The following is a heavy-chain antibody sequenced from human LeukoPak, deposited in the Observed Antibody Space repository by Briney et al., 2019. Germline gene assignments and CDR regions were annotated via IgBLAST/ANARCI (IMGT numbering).Heavy chain of an antibody. Sequence: PSETLSLTCAVSGGSISSGGYSWSWIRQPPGKGLEWIGYIYHSGSTYYNPSLKSRVTISVDRSKNQFSLKLSSVTAADTAVYYCARAYYDILTGLFDAFDIWGQGTMVTVSS. CDR3: ARAYYDILTGLFDAFDI. CDR1: GGSISSGGYS. J-gene: IGHJ3*02. V-gene: IGHV4-30-2*01. CDR2: IYHSGST. D-gene: IGHD3-9*01.